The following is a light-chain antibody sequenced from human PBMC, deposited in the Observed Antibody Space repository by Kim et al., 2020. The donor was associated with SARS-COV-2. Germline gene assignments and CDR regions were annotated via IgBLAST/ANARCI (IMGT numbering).Light chain of an antibody. CDR2: SNN. CDR3: AAWDDSLNGYV. Sequence: GQRVTISCSGRSANIGSNTVNWYQQRPGAAPKLLIYSNNQRPSGVPDRVSGSRDGTSASLAISGLQSEDEADYYCAAWDDSLNGYVFGTGTKVTVL. J-gene: IGLJ1*01. V-gene: IGLV1-44*01. CDR1: SANIGSNT.